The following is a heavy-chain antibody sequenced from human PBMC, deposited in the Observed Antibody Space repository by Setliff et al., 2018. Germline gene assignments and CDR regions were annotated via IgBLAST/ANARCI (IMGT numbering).Heavy chain of an antibody. J-gene: IGHJ4*02. CDR1: GGSVRSGSYC. CDR3: AREPLKPEWGYSHLYFDS. Sequence: LSLTCTVSGGSVRSGSYCWSWIRQPAGKGLEWIGRIYTSGSTNYNPSLKSRVTISVDTSNNHFSLRLSSVTAADTAVYYCAREPLKPEWGYSHLYFDSWGQGTLVTVSS. CDR2: IYTSGST. V-gene: IGHV4-61*02. D-gene: IGHD5-18*01.